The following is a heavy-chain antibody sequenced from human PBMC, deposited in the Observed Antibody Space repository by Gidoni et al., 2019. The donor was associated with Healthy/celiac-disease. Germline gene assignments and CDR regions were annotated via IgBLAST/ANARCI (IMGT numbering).Heavy chain of an antibody. CDR2: ISGSGGST. D-gene: IGHD3-10*01. CDR3: AKDLYGSGSYGYYGMDV. V-gene: IGHV3-23*01. J-gene: IGHJ6*02. CDR1: GFTFSSYA. Sequence: EVQLLESGGGLVQPGGSLRLSCAASGFTFSSYAMSWVRQAPGKGLEWVSAISGSGGSTYYADSVKGRFTISRDNSKNTLYLQMNSLRAEDTAVYYCAKDLYGSGSYGYYGMDVWGQGTTVTVSS.